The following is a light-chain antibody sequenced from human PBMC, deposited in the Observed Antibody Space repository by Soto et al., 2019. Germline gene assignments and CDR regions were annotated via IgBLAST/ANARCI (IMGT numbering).Light chain of an antibody. CDR3: NSYTNSSAVV. CDR2: EVT. CDR1: RDDIVAYDY. V-gene: IGLV2-14*01. J-gene: IGLJ2*01. Sequence: QSVMAHPASVSRSPGHSITISCAGTRDDIVAYDYVSWYQQHPGNAHKLLVYEVTNRPSGVSDRFSGSKSGNTASLTISGLQAEDEADYYCNSYTNSSAVVFGGWTKVPVL.